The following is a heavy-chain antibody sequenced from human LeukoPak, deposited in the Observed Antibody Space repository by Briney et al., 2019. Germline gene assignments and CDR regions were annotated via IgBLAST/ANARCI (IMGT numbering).Heavy chain of an antibody. J-gene: IGHJ4*02. Sequence: GGSLRRSCAASGFTFSNSWMHWVRHAPGKGLVWVSRINADGSTTNYADSVKGRFTISRDNAKNTLFLQMNSLRAEDTAVYYCAGGRGSYGLWDSWGQGTLVNVSS. D-gene: IGHD1-26*01. V-gene: IGHV3-74*01. CDR1: GFTFSNSW. CDR3: AGGRGSYGLWDS. CDR2: INADGSTT.